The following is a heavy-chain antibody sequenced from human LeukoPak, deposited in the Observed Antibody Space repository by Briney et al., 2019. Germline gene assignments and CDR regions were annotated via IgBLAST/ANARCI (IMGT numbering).Heavy chain of an antibody. V-gene: IGHV1-2*02. CDR2: INPDSGGT. CDR1: GYTFTGYY. J-gene: IGHJ5*02. Sequence: ASVKVSCKASGYTFTGYYMHWVRQAPGQGLEWMGWINPDSGGTNYAQKFQGRVTMTRDTSISTAYMELSRLRSDDTAVYYCARSRGIGAAERSWFDPSGQGAQVTVS. D-gene: IGHD6-13*01. CDR3: ARSRGIGAAERSWFDP.